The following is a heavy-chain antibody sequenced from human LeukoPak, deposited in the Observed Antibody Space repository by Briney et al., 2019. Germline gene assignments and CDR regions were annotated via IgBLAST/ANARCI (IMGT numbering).Heavy chain of an antibody. J-gene: IGHJ3*02. V-gene: IGHV4-34*01. D-gene: IGHD2-15*01. CDR3: ARGVGDGIVVAVADTLDAFDI. CDR1: GGSFSGYY. Sequence: SETLSLTCAVYGGSFSGYYWSWIRQPPGKGLEWIGEINHSGSTNYNPSLKSRVTISVDTSKNQFSLKLSSVTAADTAVYYCARGVGDGIVVAVADTLDAFDIWGQGTMVTVSS. CDR2: INHSGST.